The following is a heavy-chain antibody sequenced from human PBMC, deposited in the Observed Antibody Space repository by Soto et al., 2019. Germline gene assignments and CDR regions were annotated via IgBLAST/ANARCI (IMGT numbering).Heavy chain of an antibody. D-gene: IGHD3-3*01. J-gene: IGHJ6*04. V-gene: IGHV3-23*01. CDR3: APHGALFAVVGEMDV. CDR2: ISDNGGTT. Sequence: PGGSLRLSCAASGFTFNNFAMSWVRQAPGKGLEWVSTISDNGGTTYYADSVKSRFTVSRDNSKNTLFLQMNGLRAEDTAVYYRAPHGALFAVVGEMDVSGKGTTVTVSS. CDR1: GFTFNNFA.